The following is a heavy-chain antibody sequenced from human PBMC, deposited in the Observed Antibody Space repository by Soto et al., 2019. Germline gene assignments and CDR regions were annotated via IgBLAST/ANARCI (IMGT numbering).Heavy chain of an antibody. Sequence: SETLSLTCAVSGGSISSSNWWSWVRQPPGKGLEWIGEIYHSGSTNYNPSLKSRVTISVDKSKNQFSLKLSSVTAADTAVYYCARDDRRYCSGGSCYSGLGSAFDIWGQGTMVT. CDR2: IYHSGST. CDR3: ARDDRRYCSGGSCYSGLGSAFDI. V-gene: IGHV4-4*02. D-gene: IGHD2-15*01. J-gene: IGHJ3*02. CDR1: GGSISSSNW.